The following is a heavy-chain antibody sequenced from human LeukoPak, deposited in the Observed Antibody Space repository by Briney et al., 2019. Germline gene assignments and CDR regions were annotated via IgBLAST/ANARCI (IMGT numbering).Heavy chain of an antibody. CDR2: IYHTGTI. V-gene: IGHV4-59*01. D-gene: IGHD1-7*01. CDR3: AKSKSLGLQYFDN. J-gene: IGHJ4*02. CDR1: GGSISGYY. Sequence: RPSETLALTCTVSGGSISGYYWNWIRQSPEKGLEWIGYIYHTGTINYNPSLKTRVTMSMDTSKNQISLRLSSVTAADTAVYYCAKSKSLGLQYFDNWGKGTLVTVSS.